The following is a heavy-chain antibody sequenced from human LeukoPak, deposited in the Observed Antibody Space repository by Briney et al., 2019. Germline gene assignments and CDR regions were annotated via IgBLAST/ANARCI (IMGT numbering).Heavy chain of an antibody. CDR2: INPNSGGT. J-gene: IGHJ4*02. CDR1: GYTFTGYY. CDR3: ATLVIAVAGGFGDY. D-gene: IGHD6-19*01. Sequence: ASVKVSCKASGYTFTGYYMHWVRQAPGQGLEWMGWINPNSGGTNYAQKFQGRVTTTRDTSISTGYMELSRLRSDDTAVYYCATLVIAVAGGFGDYWGQGTLVTVSS. V-gene: IGHV1-2*02.